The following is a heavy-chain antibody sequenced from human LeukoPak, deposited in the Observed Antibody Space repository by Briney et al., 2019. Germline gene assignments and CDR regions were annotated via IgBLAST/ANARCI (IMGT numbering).Heavy chain of an antibody. Sequence: GWSLRLSCAASGFTFTKYWMTLLRQAPGKGLEGVANIKKNGSEKYYVDSVKGRFTISRDNAKNSLDLQINSLGAEDTAVYYCARGLDCRSTSCYLDNWGQGTLVTVSS. J-gene: IGHJ4*02. V-gene: IGHV3-7*01. D-gene: IGHD2-2*01. CDR1: GFTFTKYW. CDR2: IKKNGSEK. CDR3: ARGLDCRSTSCYLDN.